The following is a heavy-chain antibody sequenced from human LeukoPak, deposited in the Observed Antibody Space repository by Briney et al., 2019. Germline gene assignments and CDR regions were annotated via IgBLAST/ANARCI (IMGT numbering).Heavy chain of an antibody. CDR1: GVSIISSSYD. CDR3: ARHVDN. CDR2: VNYGGST. Sequence: SETLSHTCTVSGVSIISSSYDWGWIRQPPGKGLEWIGSVNYGGSTDYNPSLKSRVTISVDASKNQFSLKMRSVTAADTAVYYLARHVDNWRQGTLVTVSS. V-gene: IGHV4-39*01. J-gene: IGHJ1*01. D-gene: IGHD5-24*01.